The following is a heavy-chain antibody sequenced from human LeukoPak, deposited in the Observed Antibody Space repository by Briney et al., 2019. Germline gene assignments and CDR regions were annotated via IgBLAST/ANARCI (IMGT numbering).Heavy chain of an antibody. CDR2: IYPEDSDT. CDR3: ARRLYASDAVDI. V-gene: IGHV5-51*01. CDR1: GYTFTWQW. Sequence: GVALQISSQASGYTFTWQWIGWGRQMPGKGLQWLGIIYPEDSDTTYSPAFEGHVTISADKSLNTAYLQWSSLKASDSAIFYCARRLYASDAVDIWGQGTMVTVSS. J-gene: IGHJ3*02. D-gene: IGHD2/OR15-2a*01.